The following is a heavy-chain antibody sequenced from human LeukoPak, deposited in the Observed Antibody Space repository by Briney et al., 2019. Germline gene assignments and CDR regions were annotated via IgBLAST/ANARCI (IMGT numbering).Heavy chain of an antibody. Sequence: ASVKVSCKASGGTFSSYAISWVRQAPGQGLEWMGGIIPIFGTANYAQKFQGRVTITTDESTSTAYMELSSLKSEDTAVYYCARGIKYSSSWYYFGYWGQGTLVTVSS. CDR3: ARGIKYSSSWYYFGY. CDR1: GGTFSSYA. V-gene: IGHV1-69*05. J-gene: IGHJ4*02. D-gene: IGHD6-13*01. CDR2: IIPIFGTA.